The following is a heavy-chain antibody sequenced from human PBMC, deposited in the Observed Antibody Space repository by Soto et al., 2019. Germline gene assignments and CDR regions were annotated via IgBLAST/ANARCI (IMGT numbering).Heavy chain of an antibody. Sequence: QVQLVQSGAEVKKPGASVKVSCKASGYTFTSYGISWVRQAPGQGLEWMGWISAYNGNTNYAQKLQGRVTMTTDTSTSTAYMELRSLRSDDTAVYYCARVQGITIFTTRPDYYYGMDVWGQGTTVTVSS. CDR1: GYTFTSYG. D-gene: IGHD3-9*01. J-gene: IGHJ6*02. CDR3: ARVQGITIFTTRPDYYYGMDV. V-gene: IGHV1-18*01. CDR2: ISAYNGNT.